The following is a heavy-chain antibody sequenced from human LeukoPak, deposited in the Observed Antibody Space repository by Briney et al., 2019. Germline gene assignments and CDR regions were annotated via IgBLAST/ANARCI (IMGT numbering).Heavy chain of an antibody. Sequence: SETLSLTCAVYGGSFSGYYWSWIRQPPGKGLEWIGYIYYSGSTNYNPSLKSRVTISVDTSKNQFSLKLSSVTAADTAVYYCARFVGKIAALDYWGQGTLVTVSS. D-gene: IGHD6-6*01. V-gene: IGHV4-59*01. J-gene: IGHJ4*02. CDR1: GGSFSGYY. CDR2: IYYSGST. CDR3: ARFVGKIAALDY.